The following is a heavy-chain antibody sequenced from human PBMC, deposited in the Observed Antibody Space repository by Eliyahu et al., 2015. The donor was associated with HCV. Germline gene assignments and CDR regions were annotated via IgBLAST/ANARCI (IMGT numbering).Heavy chain of an antibody. CDR1: GFAFSSYW. CDR2: INSDGSDI. J-gene: IGHJ4*02. Sequence: ELQLVESGGGLVQPGESLRLSCAASGFAFSSYWMHWVRQAPGKGLVWLSRINSDGSDIGYADSVKARFTISRDNAKNTLYLQMNSLRAEDTAVYYCGRDNFPTVTTDWGQGTLVTVSS. V-gene: IGHV3-74*01. CDR3: GRDNFPTVTTD. D-gene: IGHD4-17*01.